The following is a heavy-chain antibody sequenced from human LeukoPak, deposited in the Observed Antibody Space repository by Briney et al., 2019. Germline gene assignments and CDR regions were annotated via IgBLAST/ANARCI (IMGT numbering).Heavy chain of an antibody. Sequence: PGGSLRLSCAASGFTFDDYAMHWVRQAPGKGLEWVSGISWNSGSIGYADSVKGRFTISRDNAKNSLYLQVNSLRAEDTALYYCAKDIGSGWPNDAFDIWGQGTMVTVSS. CDR3: AKDIGSGWPNDAFDI. CDR1: GFTFDDYA. J-gene: IGHJ3*02. D-gene: IGHD6-19*01. V-gene: IGHV3-9*01. CDR2: ISWNSGSI.